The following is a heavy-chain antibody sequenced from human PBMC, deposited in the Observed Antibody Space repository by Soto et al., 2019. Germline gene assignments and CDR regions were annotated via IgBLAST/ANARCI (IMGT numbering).Heavy chain of an antibody. CDR2: TNHRGST. Sequence: QVHLQQWGAGLLKPSETLSLTCAVYGESFIGYYWTWIRQPPGKGLERIGETNHRGSTNYIPSLKSRVTISIDTSKNQFPLKLTSVTAADTSVYYCARTDIVTTNRFDPWGQGTLVTVSS. CDR1: GESFIGYY. V-gene: IGHV4-34*02. J-gene: IGHJ5*02. CDR3: ARTDIVTTNRFDP. D-gene: IGHD5-12*01.